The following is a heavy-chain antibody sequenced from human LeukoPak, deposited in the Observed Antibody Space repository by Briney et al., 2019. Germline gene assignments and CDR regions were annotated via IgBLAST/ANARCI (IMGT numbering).Heavy chain of an antibody. CDR1: GGSISCYY. CDR3: ARERKRITMVRGVTWESNRFDP. Sequence: PETLSLTCIVSGGSISCYYWSWIRQPAGKGLEWIGRIYNSGSTNYNPALKSRVTMSVDTSKNQFSLKLSSVTAAYTAVYYCARERKRITMVRGVTWESNRFDPWGQGTLVTVSS. CDR2: IYNSGST. D-gene: IGHD3-10*01. J-gene: IGHJ5*02. V-gene: IGHV4-4*07.